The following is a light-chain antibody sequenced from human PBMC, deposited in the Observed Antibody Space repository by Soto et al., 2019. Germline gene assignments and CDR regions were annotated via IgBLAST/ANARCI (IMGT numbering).Light chain of an antibody. V-gene: IGLV1-44*01. CDR3: AAWDDSLNGVV. Sequence: QSVLTQPPSASGTPGQRVTISCSGSSSNIGSNTVNWYQPLPGTAPQLLIYSNNQRPSGVPDRFSGSKSGTSASLAISGLQSEDEADYYCAAWDDSLNGVVFGGGTKLTVL. J-gene: IGLJ2*01. CDR2: SNN. CDR1: SSNIGSNT.